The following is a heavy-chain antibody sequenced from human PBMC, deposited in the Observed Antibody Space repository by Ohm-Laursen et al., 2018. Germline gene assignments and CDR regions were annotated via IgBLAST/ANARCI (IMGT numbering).Heavy chain of an antibody. V-gene: IGHV3-48*01. CDR1: GFTVSSDY. Sequence: SLRLSCAASGFTVSSDYMNWVRQAPGKGLEWVSYISSSSSTIYYADSVKGRFTISRDNAKNSLYLQMNSLRAEDTAVYYCARAGMTTVTFGDYYYYGMDVWGQGTTVTVSS. J-gene: IGHJ6*02. D-gene: IGHD4-17*01. CDR2: ISSSSSTI. CDR3: ARAGMTTVTFGDYYYYGMDV.